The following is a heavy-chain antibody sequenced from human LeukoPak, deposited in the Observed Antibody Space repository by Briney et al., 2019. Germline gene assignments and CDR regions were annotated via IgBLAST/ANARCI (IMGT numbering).Heavy chain of an antibody. J-gene: IGHJ4*02. V-gene: IGHV4-34*01. CDR1: GGSFSGYY. CDR3: ARVYSGYALY. D-gene: IGHD5-12*01. CDR2: INHSGST. Sequence: SETLSLTCAVYGGSFSGYYWSWIRQPRGKGLEWIGEINHSGSTNYNPSLKSRVTISVDTSKNQFSLKLSSVTAADTAVYYCARVYSGYALYWGQGTLVTVSS.